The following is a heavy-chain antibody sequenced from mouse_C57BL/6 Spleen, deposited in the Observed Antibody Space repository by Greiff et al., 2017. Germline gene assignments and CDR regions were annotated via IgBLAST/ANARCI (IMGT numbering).Heavy chain of an antibody. Sequence: QVQLQQSGPELVKPGASVKISCKASGYAFSSSWMNWVKQRPGKGLVWIGRIYPGDGDTNYNGKFKGKATLTADKSSSTAYMQLSSLTSEDSAVYVCARPFTTVVGGNYWGQGTTLTVSS. CDR2: IYPGDGDT. V-gene: IGHV1-82*01. D-gene: IGHD1-1*01. CDR3: ARPFTTVVGGNY. J-gene: IGHJ2*01. CDR1: GYAFSSSW.